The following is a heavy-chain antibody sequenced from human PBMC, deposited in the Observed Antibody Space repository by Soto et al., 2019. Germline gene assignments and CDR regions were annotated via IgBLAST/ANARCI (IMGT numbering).Heavy chain of an antibody. Sequence: GGSLRLSCAASGFTFSSYSMNWVRQAPGKGLEWVSSISSSSSYIYYADSVKGRFTISRDNAKNSLYLQMNSLRAEDTAVYYCARDRGYCSGGSCYSHYFDYWGQGTLVTSPQ. D-gene: IGHD2-15*01. J-gene: IGHJ4*02. V-gene: IGHV3-21*01. CDR3: ARDRGYCSGGSCYSHYFDY. CDR2: ISSSSSYI. CDR1: GFTFSSYS.